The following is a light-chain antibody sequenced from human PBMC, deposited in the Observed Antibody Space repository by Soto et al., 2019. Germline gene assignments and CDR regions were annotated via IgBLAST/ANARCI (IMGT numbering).Light chain of an antibody. V-gene: IGLV2-14*01. CDR3: SSYTRSSNLWV. Sequence: SQPSAVSVSPGHSITISCTGTSSDVGGYNYVSWYQQHPGKAPKLMIYDVSNRPSGVSNRFSGSKSGNTASLTISGLQAEDEDDYYCSSYTRSSNLWVFGGGTKVTV. CDR2: DVS. J-gene: IGLJ3*02. CDR1: SSDVGGYNY.